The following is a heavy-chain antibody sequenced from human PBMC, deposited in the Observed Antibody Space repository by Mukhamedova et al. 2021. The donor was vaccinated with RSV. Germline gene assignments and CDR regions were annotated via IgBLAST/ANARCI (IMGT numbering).Heavy chain of an antibody. J-gene: IGHJ4*02. CDR3: ARELGIYDYVWGSYRSGPSDY. Sequence: NPSLKSRVTISVDTSKNQFSLKLSSVTAADTAVYYCARELGIYDYVWGSYRSGPSDYWGQGTLVTVSS. D-gene: IGHD3-16*02. V-gene: IGHV4-39*02.